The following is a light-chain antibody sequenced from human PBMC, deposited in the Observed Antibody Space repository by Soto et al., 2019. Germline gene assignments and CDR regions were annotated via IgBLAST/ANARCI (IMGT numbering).Light chain of an antibody. Sequence: QSALTQPASVSGSPGQSITISCTGSSSDVGGYNYVSWYQQHPGKAPKLMIYDVNNRPSGVSNRFSGSKSDNTASLTISGLQAEDEADYYCSSYTSSVTLVFGGGTKVTVL. CDR3: SSYTSSVTLV. CDR1: SSDVGGYNY. J-gene: IGLJ2*01. V-gene: IGLV2-14*03. CDR2: DVN.